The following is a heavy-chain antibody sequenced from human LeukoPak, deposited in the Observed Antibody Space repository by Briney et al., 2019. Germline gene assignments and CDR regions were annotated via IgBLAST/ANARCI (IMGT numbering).Heavy chain of an antibody. CDR3: ARRNYDILTGYYNDYFDY. J-gene: IGHJ4*02. V-gene: IGHV5-51*01. CDR2: IYPSDSDA. CDR1: GYRFTSYW. D-gene: IGHD3-9*01. Sequence: GESLKISCKAPGYRFTSYWIGWVRQMPGKGLEWVGIIYPSDSDARYSPSFQGQVTISADKSINTAYLQWSSLKASDTAMYYCARRNYDILTGYYNDYFDYWGQGTLVTVSS.